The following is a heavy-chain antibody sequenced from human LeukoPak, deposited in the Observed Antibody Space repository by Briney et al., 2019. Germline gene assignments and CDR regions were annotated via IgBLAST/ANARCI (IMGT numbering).Heavy chain of an antibody. CDR3: ARQRTGTTRYYYYYGLDV. CDR2: IFYTGTT. D-gene: IGHD1-1*01. Sequence: SETLSLTCTISGDSIIHYYWSWIRQPPGKGLEWIGHIFYTGTTDYSPSLRSRVTISIDTSRTEVSLRLDSVTAADTAVYYCARQRTGTTRYYYYYGLDVWGRGTAVTVSS. CDR1: GDSIIHYY. J-gene: IGHJ6*02. V-gene: IGHV4-59*01.